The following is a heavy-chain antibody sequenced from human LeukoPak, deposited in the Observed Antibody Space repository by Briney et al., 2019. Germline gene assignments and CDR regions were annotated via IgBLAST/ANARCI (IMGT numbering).Heavy chain of an antibody. J-gene: IGHJ4*02. V-gene: IGHV1-18*01. D-gene: IGHD3-16*02. CDR2: ISANSGKT. CDR3: ARDKNYRFDY. Sequence: EASVRVSCTASGYTFTDNGISWVRQAPGEGLEWMGWISANSGKTNYAQRFQGRVTMTRETSSSTVYMELRSLRSDDTAVYFCARDKNYRFDYWGQGTLVSVTS. CDR1: GYTFTDNG.